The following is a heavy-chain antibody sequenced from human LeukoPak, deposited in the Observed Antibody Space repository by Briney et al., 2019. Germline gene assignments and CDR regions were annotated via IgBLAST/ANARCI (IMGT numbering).Heavy chain of an antibody. V-gene: IGHV3-30*03. D-gene: IGHD3-16*01. Sequence: PGGSLRLSCAASGFTFSSYGMHWVRQAPGKGLEWVAVISYDGSNKYYADSVKGRFTISRDNAKNSLYLQMNSLRAEDTALYCCASGRQLGYWGQGTLVIVSS. CDR2: ISYDGSNK. CDR1: GFTFSSYG. CDR3: ASGRQLGY. J-gene: IGHJ4*02.